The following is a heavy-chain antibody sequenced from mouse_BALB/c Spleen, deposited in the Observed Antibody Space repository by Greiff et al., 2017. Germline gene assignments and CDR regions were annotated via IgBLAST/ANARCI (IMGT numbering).Heavy chain of an antibody. Sequence: VKLVESGPGLVQPSQSLSITCTVSGFSLTSYGVHWVRQSPGKGLEWLGVIWSGGSTDYNAAFISRLSISKDNSKSQVFFKMNSLQANDTAIYYCARRDYGSSSAWFAYWGQGTLVTVSA. CDR2: IWSGGST. CDR1: GFSLTSYG. CDR3: ARRDYGSSSAWFAY. V-gene: IGHV2-2*02. J-gene: IGHJ3*01. D-gene: IGHD1-1*01.